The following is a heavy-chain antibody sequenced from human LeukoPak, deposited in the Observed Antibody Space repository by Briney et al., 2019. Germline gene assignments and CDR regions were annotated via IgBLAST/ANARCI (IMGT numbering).Heavy chain of an antibody. Sequence: PSETLSLTCAVSGGSLTNSNWWSWVRQPPGKGLEWVSAISGSGGSTYYADSVKARFTISRDNSKNTLYLQMNSLRAEDTAVYYCARDGYYDFWSGYSAHWGQGTLVTVSS. J-gene: IGHJ4*02. CDR1: GGSLTNSNW. CDR2: ISGSGGST. D-gene: IGHD3-3*01. CDR3: ARDGYYDFWSGYSAH. V-gene: IGHV3-23*01.